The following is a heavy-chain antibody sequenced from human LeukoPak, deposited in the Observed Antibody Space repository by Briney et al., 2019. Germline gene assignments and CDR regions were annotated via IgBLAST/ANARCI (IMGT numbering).Heavy chain of an antibody. CDR3: ARALWFGELFFDY. Sequence: PGGSLRLSCAASGFTVSSNYMSWVRQAPGKGLEWVSVIYSGGSTYYADSVKGRFTISRDNSKNTLYLQMNSLRAEDTAVYYSARALWFGELFFDYWGQGTLVTVSS. CDR2: IYSGGST. V-gene: IGHV3-53*01. J-gene: IGHJ4*02. D-gene: IGHD3-10*01. CDR1: GFTVSSNY.